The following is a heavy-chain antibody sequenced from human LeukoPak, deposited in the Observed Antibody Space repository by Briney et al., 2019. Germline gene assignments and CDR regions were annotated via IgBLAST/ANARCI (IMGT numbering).Heavy chain of an antibody. CDR1: GYTFTGYY. Sequence: ASVKVSCKASGYTFTGYYMHWVRQAPGQGLEWMGWINPNSGGTNYAQKFPGRVTMTSDTSISTAYMELRRLRSDDTAVYYCARVWFGRVGAFDIWGQGTMVTVSS. J-gene: IGHJ3*02. V-gene: IGHV1-2*02. CDR3: ARVWFGRVGAFDI. CDR2: INPNSGGT. D-gene: IGHD3-10*01.